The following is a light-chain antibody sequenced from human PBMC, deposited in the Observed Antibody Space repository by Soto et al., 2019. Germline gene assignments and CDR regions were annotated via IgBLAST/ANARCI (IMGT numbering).Light chain of an antibody. V-gene: IGKV3-11*01. Sequence: EIVLTQSPATLSLSPGERATLSCRASQSFSSYLAWYQQKPGQAPRLLIYDASKRATGIPARFSGRGSGTDFTLTISRLAPEDFAVYYCQQRSNWPPVITFGQGTRLEIK. CDR3: QQRSNWPPVIT. CDR1: QSFSSY. J-gene: IGKJ5*01. CDR2: DAS.